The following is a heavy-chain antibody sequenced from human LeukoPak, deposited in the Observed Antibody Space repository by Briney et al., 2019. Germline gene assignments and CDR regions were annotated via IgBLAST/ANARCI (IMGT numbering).Heavy chain of an antibody. J-gene: IGHJ4*02. CDR1: GFTFSSYA. CDR3: ARGYSNTWYPRGLHFDY. CDR2: IYYSGST. D-gene: IGHD6-13*01. Sequence: GSLRLSCAASGFTFSSYAMHWVRQPPGKGLEWIGSIYYSGSTYYNPSLGSRVTISLDTSKNQFSLKLNSVTAADTAMYFCARGYSNTWYPRGLHFDYWGQGTLVSVSS. V-gene: IGHV4-39*07.